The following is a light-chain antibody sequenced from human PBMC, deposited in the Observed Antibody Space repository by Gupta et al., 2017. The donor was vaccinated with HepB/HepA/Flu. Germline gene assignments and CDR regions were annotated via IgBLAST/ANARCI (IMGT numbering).Light chain of an antibody. CDR2: DAS. CDR3: QQRSNWPVT. CDR1: QSVSSY. Sequence: DIVLKQSPATLSLSPGERATLSCRASQSVSSYLAWYQQKPGQAPRLLIYDASNRATGIPARFSGSGSGTDFTLTISSLEPEDFAVYYCQQRSNWPVTFGPGTKVDIK. V-gene: IGKV3-11*01. J-gene: IGKJ3*01.